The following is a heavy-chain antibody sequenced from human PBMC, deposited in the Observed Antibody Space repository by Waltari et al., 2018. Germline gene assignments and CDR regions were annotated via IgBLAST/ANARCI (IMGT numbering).Heavy chain of an antibody. CDR3: VRHVDV. J-gene: IGHJ6*02. V-gene: IGHV3-7*03. CDR2: INQDGSRT. CDR1: GLTFNTYW. Sequence: EVQVVASGGGLVQPGGSLRLACRASGLTFNTYWMSWVRQASGKGPEWVANINQDGSRTDYVDSVRGRFTISRDNAKNSLSLEMNSLRAEDTAVYYCVRHVDVWGQGTTVTVSS.